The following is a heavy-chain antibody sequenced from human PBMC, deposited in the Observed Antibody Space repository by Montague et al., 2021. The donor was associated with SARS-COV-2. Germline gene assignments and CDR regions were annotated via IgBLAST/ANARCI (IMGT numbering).Heavy chain of an antibody. D-gene: IGHD2-2*01. CDR2: ISGGGVST. CDR1: GFTFSSSA. Sequence: SLRPSCAASGFTFSSSAMSWVRQAPGKGLEWVSTISGGGVSTYYADSVKGRFTISRDNSKNTLYLQMNSLRAEDTAVYYCARAPPISAVSSPRRNQFFFDSWGQGTLVTVSS. V-gene: IGHV3-23*01. CDR3: ARAPPISAVSSPRRNQFFFDS. J-gene: IGHJ4*02.